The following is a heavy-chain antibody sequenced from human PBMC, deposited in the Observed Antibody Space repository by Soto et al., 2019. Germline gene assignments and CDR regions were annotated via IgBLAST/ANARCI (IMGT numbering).Heavy chain of an antibody. J-gene: IGHJ4*02. V-gene: IGHV3-23*01. CDR1: GFTFSSYA. D-gene: IGHD3-9*01. CDR2: VSGSGGST. Sequence: EVQLLESGGGLVQPGGSLRLSCAASGFTFSSYAMNWVRQAPGKGLEWVSAVSGSGGSTYYADSVKGRFTISRDNSKNTLYLQMNSLRAEDTAVYYCALLRYFDWLLGGDYWGQGTLVTVSS. CDR3: ALLRYFDWLLGGDY.